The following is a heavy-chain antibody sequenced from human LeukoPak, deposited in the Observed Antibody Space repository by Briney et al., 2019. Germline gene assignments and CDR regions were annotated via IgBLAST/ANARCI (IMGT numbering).Heavy chain of an antibody. CDR1: GFTFDDYA. D-gene: IGHD3-16*01. Sequence: PGGSLRLSCAASGFTFDDYAMHWVRQAPGKGLEWVSGISWNSGSIGYAHSVKGRFTISKDNAKNSLYLQMNSLRAEDTAVYYCATLKTYYDYVWGSYFDNWGQGTLVTVSS. CDR2: ISWNSGSI. CDR3: ATLKTYYDYVWGSYFDN. V-gene: IGHV3-9*01. J-gene: IGHJ5*02.